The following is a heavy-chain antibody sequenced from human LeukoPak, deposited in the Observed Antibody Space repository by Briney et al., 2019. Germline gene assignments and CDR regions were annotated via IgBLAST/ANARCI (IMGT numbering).Heavy chain of an antibody. D-gene: IGHD3-22*01. J-gene: IGHJ5*02. CDR2: IYPGDSDT. CDR1: GHSVYNYW. V-gene: IGHV5-51*01. CDR3: ARLNYYDSSGSKFDP. Sequence: GESLKISCKVSGHSVYNYWIGWVRQMPGKGLEWMGIIYPGDSDTRYSPSFQGQVTISADMSITTAYLQWSSLKASDTAIYYCARLNYYDSSGSKFDPWGQGTLVTVSS.